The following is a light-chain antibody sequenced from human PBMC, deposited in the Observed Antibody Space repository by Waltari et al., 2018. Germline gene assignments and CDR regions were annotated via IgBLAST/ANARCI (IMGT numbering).Light chain of an antibody. Sequence: IVLTQSPGTLSLSPGERATLSCRASQTVCRSYLAWYQQKPGPAPRPLIYNASSRATGIPDRFSGSGAGTDFTLTINRLEPEDFAVYYCQHYGSSPPTWTLGQGTKVEIK. CDR1: QTVCRSY. CDR3: QHYGSSPPTWT. J-gene: IGKJ1*01. V-gene: IGKV3-20*01. CDR2: NAS.